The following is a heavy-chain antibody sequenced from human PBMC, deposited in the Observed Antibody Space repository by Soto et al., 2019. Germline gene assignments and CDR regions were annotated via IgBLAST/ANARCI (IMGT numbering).Heavy chain of an antibody. CDR3: ALGPYYYDSSGYYNGYDY. CDR2: ISGSGGST. Sequence: EVQLLESGGGLVQPGGSLRLSCAASGFTFSSYAMSWVRQAPGKGLEWVSAISGSGGSTYYADSVKGRFTISRDNSKNTLYLQMNSLRAEDTAVYYCALGPYYYDSSGYYNGYDYWGQGTLVTVSS. D-gene: IGHD3-22*01. V-gene: IGHV3-23*01. CDR1: GFTFSSYA. J-gene: IGHJ4*02.